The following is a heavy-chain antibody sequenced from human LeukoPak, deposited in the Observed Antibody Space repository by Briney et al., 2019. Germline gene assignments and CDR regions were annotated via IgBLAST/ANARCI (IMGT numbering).Heavy chain of an antibody. Sequence: PGGSLRLSCAASGFTFSNYGMHWVRQAPGTGLEWVVVISYDGSNKYYADSVKGRFTISRDNSKNTLYLQMNSLRAEDTAVYYCANGYYYGSGSYYKEAFDIWGQGTMVTVSS. CDR3: ANGYYYGSGSYYKEAFDI. D-gene: IGHD3-10*01. V-gene: IGHV3-30*18. J-gene: IGHJ3*02. CDR1: GFTFSNYG. CDR2: ISYDGSNK.